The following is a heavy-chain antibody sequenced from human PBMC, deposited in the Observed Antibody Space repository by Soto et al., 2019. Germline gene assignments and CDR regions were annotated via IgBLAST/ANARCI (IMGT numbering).Heavy chain of an antibody. CDR3: ARHYAYYDFWSGSPGEYNWFDP. V-gene: IGHV4-39*01. D-gene: IGHD3-3*01. CDR2: IYYSGST. CDR1: GGSISSSSYY. Sequence: SETLSLTCTVSGGSISSSSYYRGWIRQPPGKGLEWIGSIYYSGSTYYNPSLKSRVTISVDTSKNQFSLKLSSVTAADTAVYYCARHYAYYDFWSGSPGEYNWFDPWGQGTLVTVSS. J-gene: IGHJ5*02.